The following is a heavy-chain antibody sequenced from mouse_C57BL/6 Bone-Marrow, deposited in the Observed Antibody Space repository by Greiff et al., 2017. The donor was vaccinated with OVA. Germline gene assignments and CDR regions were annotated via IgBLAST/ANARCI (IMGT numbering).Heavy chain of an antibody. Sequence: VQLQQSGAELARPGASVKLSCKASGYTFTSYGISWVKQRTGQGLEWIGEIYPRSGNTYYNEKFKGKATLTADKSSSKAYMELRSLTSEDSAVYVCAREGVITTVDYFDYWGQGTTLTVSS. CDR1: GYTFTSYG. CDR3: AREGVITTVDYFDY. J-gene: IGHJ2*01. CDR2: IYPRSGNT. D-gene: IGHD1-1*01. V-gene: IGHV1-81*01.